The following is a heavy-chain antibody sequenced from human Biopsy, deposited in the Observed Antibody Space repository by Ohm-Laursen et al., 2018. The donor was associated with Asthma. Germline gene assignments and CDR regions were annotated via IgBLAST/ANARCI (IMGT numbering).Heavy chain of an antibody. V-gene: IGHV3-33*05. Sequence: SLRLSCAASGFTFSSYGMHWVRQAPGKGLEWVACISYDGSNKYYADSVKGRFTISRDNSKNTLHLQMNSLSPEDTAVYYCARTYYDFLTGQVDDAFAMWGQGTMVTVSS. CDR3: ARTYYDFLTGQVDDAFAM. J-gene: IGHJ3*02. CDR1: GFTFSSYG. CDR2: ISYDGSNK. D-gene: IGHD3-9*01.